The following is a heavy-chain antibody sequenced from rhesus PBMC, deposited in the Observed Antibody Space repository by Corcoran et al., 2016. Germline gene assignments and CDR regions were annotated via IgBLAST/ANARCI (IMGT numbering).Heavy chain of an antibody. CDR2: IYGSSTST. Sequence: QVQLQESGPGVVKPSETLSLTCAVSGGSISDSYRWSWIRQPPGKGLEWIGYIYGSSTSTNYYPSLKSRVTISKDTSKNQFSLKLSSVTAADTAVYYCARSIAAADFDYWGQGVLVTVSS. CDR3: ARSIAAADFDY. J-gene: IGHJ4*01. V-gene: IGHV4S10*01. D-gene: IGHD6-25*01. CDR1: GGSISDSYR.